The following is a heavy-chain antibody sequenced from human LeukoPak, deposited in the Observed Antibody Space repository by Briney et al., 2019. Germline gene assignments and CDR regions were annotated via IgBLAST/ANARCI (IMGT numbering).Heavy chain of an antibody. D-gene: IGHD6-6*01. V-gene: IGHV1-69*05. CDR1: GGTFSSYA. J-gene: IGHJ5*02. CDR3: ARGDNDRYSSSS. Sequence: SVKVSCKASGGTFSSYAISWVRQAPGQGLEWMRGIIPIFGTANYAQKFQGRVTITTDESTSTAYMELSSLRSEDTAVYYCARGDNDRYSSSSWGQGTLVTVSS. CDR2: IIPIFGTA.